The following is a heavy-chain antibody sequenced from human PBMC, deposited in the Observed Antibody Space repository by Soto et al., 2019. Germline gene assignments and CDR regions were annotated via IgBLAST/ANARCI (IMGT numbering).Heavy chain of an antibody. J-gene: IGHJ4*02. V-gene: IGHV4-59*01. CDR2: IYYSGST. CDR3: ASPRQGNYDFLSGYYALDY. CDR1: GGSISSYY. D-gene: IGHD3-3*01. Sequence: KSSETLSLTCTVSGGSISSYYWSWIRQPPGKGLEWIGYIYYSGSTNYNPSLKSRVTISVDTSKNQFSLKLSSVTAADTAVYYCASPRQGNYDFLSGYYALDYWSQGTLVTVSS.